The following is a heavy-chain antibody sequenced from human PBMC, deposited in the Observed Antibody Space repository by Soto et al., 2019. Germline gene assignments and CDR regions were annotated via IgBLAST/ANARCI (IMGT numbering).Heavy chain of an antibody. CDR3: ARVRRYFDWLSHHWFDP. CDR1: GGSISSYY. J-gene: IGHJ5*02. Sequence: PSETLSLTCTVSGGSISSYYWSWIRQPPGKGLEWIGYIYYSGSTNYNPSLKSRVTISVDTSKNQFSLRLSDVTAADTAVYYCARVRRYFDWLSHHWFDPWGQGTLVTVSS. D-gene: IGHD3-9*01. V-gene: IGHV4-59*12. CDR2: IYYSGST.